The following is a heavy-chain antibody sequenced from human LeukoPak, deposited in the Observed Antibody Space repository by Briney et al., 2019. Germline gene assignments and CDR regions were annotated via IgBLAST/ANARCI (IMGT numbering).Heavy chain of an antibody. CDR3: AKGAGGFSYYIWFDP. D-gene: IGHD5-18*01. J-gene: IGHJ5*02. CDR1: GGSISSSPYY. CDR2: IYYSGTT. V-gene: IGHV4-39*07. Sequence: SETLSLTCTVSGGSISSSPYYWGWIRQPPGKGLEWIGSIYYSGTTHYSPSLESRVTISVDTSKNQFSLKLASVTAADTAIYYCAKGAGGFSYYIWFDPWGQGTLVTVSS.